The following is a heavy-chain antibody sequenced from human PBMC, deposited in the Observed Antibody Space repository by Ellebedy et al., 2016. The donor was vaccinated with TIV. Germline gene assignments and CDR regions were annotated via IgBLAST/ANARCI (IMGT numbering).Heavy chain of an antibody. J-gene: IGHJ4*02. CDR1: GYTFTNYG. CDR2: ISGYNGNT. D-gene: IGHD6-19*01. V-gene: IGHV1-18*01. Sequence: ASVKVSXXASGYTFTNYGISWVRQAPGQGLEWMGWISGYNGNTNYVQKFQGRFTMTTDTSTSTAYMELRSLRSDDTAVYYCARDSPRVQYSSGWYVTDYWGQGTLVTVSS. CDR3: ARDSPRVQYSSGWYVTDY.